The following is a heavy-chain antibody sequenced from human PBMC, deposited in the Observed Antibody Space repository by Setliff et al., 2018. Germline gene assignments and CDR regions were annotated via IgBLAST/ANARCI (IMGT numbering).Heavy chain of an antibody. CDR1: GGSISGYY. CDR3: ARGGYNGYAVFDD. J-gene: IGHJ4*02. V-gene: IGHV4-59*01. Sequence: SETLSLTCTVSGGSISGYYWSWIRQPPGKGLEWIGNFYYTGSPSYSPSLRSRGTISVDTSKNKFSLSLSSVTAADTAVYYCARGGYNGYAVFDDWGQGALVTVSS. D-gene: IGHD5-12*01. CDR2: FYYTGSP.